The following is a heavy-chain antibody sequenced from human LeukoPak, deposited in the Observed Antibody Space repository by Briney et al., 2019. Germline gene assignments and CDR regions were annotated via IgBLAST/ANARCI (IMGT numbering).Heavy chain of an antibody. CDR3: ARYYCGTSTTCYMFDF. D-gene: IGHD2-2*01. Sequence: PGGSLRLSCAASGFTFSSYWMTWVRQAPGKGLEWVAIIKQAASETYYVGSVKGRFTTSRDNAKNSLYLQMSSLRADDTAVYYCARYYCGTSTTCYMFDFWGQGTLVTVSS. CDR2: IKQAASET. J-gene: IGHJ4*02. V-gene: IGHV3-7*01. CDR1: GFTFSSYW.